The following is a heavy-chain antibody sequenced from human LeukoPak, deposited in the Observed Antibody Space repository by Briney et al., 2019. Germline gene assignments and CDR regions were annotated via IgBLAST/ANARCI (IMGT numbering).Heavy chain of an antibody. CDR2: IYYSGST. CDR1: GGSISSGGHY. J-gene: IGHJ6*02. CDR3: ARDLGGYSYAGVYYYYGMDV. Sequence: SHTLSLTCTVSGGSISSGGHYWSWIRQHPGKGLEWIGYIYYSGSTYYNPSLRSRVTISVDTSKNQFSLKLSSVTAADTAVYYCARDLGGYSYAGVYYYYGMDVWGQGTTVTVSS. D-gene: IGHD5-18*01. V-gene: IGHV4-31*03.